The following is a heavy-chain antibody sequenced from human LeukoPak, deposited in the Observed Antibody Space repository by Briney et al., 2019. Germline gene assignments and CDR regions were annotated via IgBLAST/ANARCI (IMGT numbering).Heavy chain of an antibody. Sequence: PGGSLRLSCAASGFTFSSYGMHWVRQAPGRGLQWVAVIWSDASDKYYSDSVKGRFTISRDHSKNTLYLEMNNLRAEDAAVYYCAKDAERGFDYSNSLNYWGQGTLVTVSS. CDR3: AKDAERGFDYSNSLNY. J-gene: IGHJ4*02. CDR2: IWSDASDK. CDR1: GFTFSSYG. D-gene: IGHD4-11*01. V-gene: IGHV3-33*06.